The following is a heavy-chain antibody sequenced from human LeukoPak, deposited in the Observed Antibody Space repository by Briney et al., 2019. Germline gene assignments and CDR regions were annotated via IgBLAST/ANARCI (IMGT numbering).Heavy chain of an antibody. V-gene: IGHV4-38-2*01. CDR3: ARRLGSAWYFDY. CDR2: IYYTGST. D-gene: IGHD6-25*01. Sequence: SETLSLTCAVSGYSISSGYYWGWIRQPPGKGLEWIGSIYYTGSTHYNPSLKSRVTISVDTSKNQFSLKLSSVTAADTAVFYCARRLGSAWYFDYWGQGTLVTVSS. CDR1: GYSISSGYY. J-gene: IGHJ4*02.